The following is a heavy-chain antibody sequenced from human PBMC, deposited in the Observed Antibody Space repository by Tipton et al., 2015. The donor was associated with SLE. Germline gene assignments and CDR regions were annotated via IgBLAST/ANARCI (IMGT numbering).Heavy chain of an antibody. D-gene: IGHD3-16*01. CDR1: GYSITSGYH. CDR2: LYHSGST. J-gene: IGHJ4*02. Sequence: TLSLTCAVSGYSITSGYHWGWIRQPPGKGLEWLGNLYHSGSTYYNPSLKSRVTISVDTSKNQFSLKLSSVTAADTAVYYCAGVSPVLLGGFGDFDQWGQGTLVTVSS. CDR3: AGVSPVLLGGFGDFDQ. V-gene: IGHV4-38-2*01.